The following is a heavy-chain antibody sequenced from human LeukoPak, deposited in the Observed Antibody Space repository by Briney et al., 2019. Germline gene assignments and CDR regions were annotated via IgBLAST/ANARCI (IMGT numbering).Heavy chain of an antibody. CDR2: ISSSGSTI. D-gene: IGHD2-15*01. J-gene: IGHJ5*02. CDR3: ARFVVVVAENWFDP. CDR1: GFTFSSYE. V-gene: IGHV3-48*03. Sequence: GGSLRLSCAASGFTFSSYEMNWVRQAPGKGLEWVSYISSSGSTIYYAGSVKGRFTISRDNAKNSLYLQMNNLRAEDTAVYYCARFVVVVAENWFDPWGQGTLVTVSS.